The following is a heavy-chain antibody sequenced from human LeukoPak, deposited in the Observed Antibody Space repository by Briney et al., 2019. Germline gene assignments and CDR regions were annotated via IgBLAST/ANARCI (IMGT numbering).Heavy chain of an antibody. D-gene: IGHD6-13*01. V-gene: IGHV3-64*01. Sequence: GGSLRLSCAASGFTFSSYAMHWVRQAPGKGLEYVSAISSNGGSTYYANSVKGRFTISRDNSKNTLYLQMGSLRAEDMAVYYCARGPVGSSWYGEFDYWGQGTLVTVSS. CDR1: GFTFSSYA. J-gene: IGHJ4*02. CDR3: ARGPVGSSWYGEFDY. CDR2: ISSNGGST.